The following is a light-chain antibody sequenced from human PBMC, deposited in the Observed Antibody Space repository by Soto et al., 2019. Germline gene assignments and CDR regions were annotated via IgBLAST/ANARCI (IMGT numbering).Light chain of an antibody. CDR1: QSVRSTY. J-gene: IGKJ1*01. V-gene: IGKV3-20*01. Sequence: EIVLRQSPGTLSLSPGERVTLSCRASQSVRSTYLAWYQQKPGQAPRLLIYGASSRATGIPDRFSGSGSGTEFTLTISSLQSEDFAVYYCQQHNSWPWTFGQGTKVDIK. CDR2: GAS. CDR3: QQHNSWPWT.